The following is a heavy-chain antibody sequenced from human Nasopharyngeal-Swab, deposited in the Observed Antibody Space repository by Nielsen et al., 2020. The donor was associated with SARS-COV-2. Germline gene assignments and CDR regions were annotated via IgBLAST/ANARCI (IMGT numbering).Heavy chain of an antibody. CDR2: ISSSGFTI. V-gene: IGHV3-48*03. CDR3: ARESPRTNWHDGYFDY. CDR1: GFTFSDYA. Sequence: GEPLKISCVASGFTFSDYAVNWVRQAPGEGLEWVSSISSSGFTIYYADSVKGRFTISRDNARNSLYLQMNSLRAEDTALYYCARESPRTNWHDGYFDYWGHGTLVTVSS. D-gene: IGHD1-1*01. J-gene: IGHJ4*01.